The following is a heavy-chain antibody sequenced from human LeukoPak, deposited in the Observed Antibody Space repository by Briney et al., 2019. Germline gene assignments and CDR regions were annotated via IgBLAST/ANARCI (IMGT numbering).Heavy chain of an antibody. J-gene: IGHJ6*02. CDR1: GYTFTSYY. CDR3: ARGEGGQWLVTSYYGMDV. V-gene: IGHV1-46*01. CDR2: INPSGGST. Sequence: GASVKVSCKASGYTFTSYYMHWARQAPGQGLEWMGIINPSGGSTSYAQKFQGRVTMTRDTSTSTVYMELSSLRSEDTAVYYCARGEGGQWLVTSYYGMDVWGQGTTVTVSS. D-gene: IGHD6-19*01.